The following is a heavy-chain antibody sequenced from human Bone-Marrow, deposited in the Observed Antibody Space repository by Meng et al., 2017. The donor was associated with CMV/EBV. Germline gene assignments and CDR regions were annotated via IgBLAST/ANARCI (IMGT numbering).Heavy chain of an antibody. CDR2: IYYSGST. Sequence: GSLRLSCGVYGGSFSGYYWSWIRQPPGKGLEWIGSIYYSGSTYYNPSLKSRVTISVDTSKNQFSLKLSSVTAADTAVYYCAREPRSHSYWGQGTLVTVSS. V-gene: IGHV4-34*01. J-gene: IGHJ4*02. CDR3: AREPRSHSY. CDR1: GGSFSGYY. D-gene: IGHD1-14*01.